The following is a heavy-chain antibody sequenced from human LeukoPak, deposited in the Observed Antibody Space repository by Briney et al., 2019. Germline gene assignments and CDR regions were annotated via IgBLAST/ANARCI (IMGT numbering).Heavy chain of an antibody. Sequence: SVKVSCKASGGTFSSYAISWVGQAPGQGREWMGGIIPIFGKENYAQKFQGRDTNNTDGYTSKEYMDVRSLRSEDTAVYYCARPNDILTRYYNGYAFDIWGQGTMVTVSS. CDR3: ARPNDILTRYYNGYAFDI. CDR2: IIPIFGKE. V-gene: IGHV1-69*05. D-gene: IGHD3-9*01. J-gene: IGHJ3*02. CDR1: GGTFSSYA.